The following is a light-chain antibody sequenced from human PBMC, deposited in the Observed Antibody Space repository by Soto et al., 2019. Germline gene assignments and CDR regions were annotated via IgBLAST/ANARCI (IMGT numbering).Light chain of an antibody. Sequence: DIQMTQSPTSLSASVGDRVTITCRASQGISSYLAWYQQRPGKVPKLLIYAAAILQSGVPSRFSGSGSGTDFALTISSLQPEDVATYYCQKYDSAPQTFGPGTKVEI. J-gene: IGKJ1*01. CDR1: QGISSY. V-gene: IGKV1-27*01. CDR2: AAA. CDR3: QKYDSAPQT.